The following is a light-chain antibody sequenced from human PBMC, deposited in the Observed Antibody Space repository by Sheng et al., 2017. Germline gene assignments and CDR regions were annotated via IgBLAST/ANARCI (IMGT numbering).Light chain of an antibody. J-gene: IGKJ1*01. Sequence: DIQMTQSPSSLSASVGDRVTITCRASQGIDNYLAWYQQKPGRVPRLLIYAASTLHSGVPSRFSGRGSGTDFTLTISFLQPEDVATYYCQKYDSAPQTFGQGTKVEIK. CDR1: QGIDNY. V-gene: IGKV1-27*01. CDR2: AAS. CDR3: QKYDSAPQT.